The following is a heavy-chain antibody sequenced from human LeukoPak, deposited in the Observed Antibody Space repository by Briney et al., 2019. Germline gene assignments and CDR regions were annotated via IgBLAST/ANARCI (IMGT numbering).Heavy chain of an antibody. D-gene: IGHD5-18*01. Sequence: GGSLRLSCAASGFTFRSYSMNWVRQSPGKGLEWVSAIDPSSTYIYYADSVKGRFTISRDNAENSLYLQMNSLRAEDTAVYYCARSAGGYSLYWGQGTLVTVSS. CDR2: IDPSSTYI. V-gene: IGHV3-21*01. CDR3: ARSAGGYSLY. CDR1: GFTFRSYS. J-gene: IGHJ4*02.